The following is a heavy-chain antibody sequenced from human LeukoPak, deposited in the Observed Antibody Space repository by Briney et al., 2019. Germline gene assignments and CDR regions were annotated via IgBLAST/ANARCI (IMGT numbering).Heavy chain of an antibody. CDR2: INAGTGNT. CDR1: GYTFTTDMYT. Sequence: ASVKVSCKTSGYTFTTDMYTIHWLRQAPGHRLERMGYINAGTGNTKYSQKFQGRVTITGDTSASTAYMELSSLISEDTAVYYCARDSDSSGWSWVYWGQGTLVTVSS. D-gene: IGHD6-19*01. CDR3: ARDSDSSGWSWVY. V-gene: IGHV1-3*01. J-gene: IGHJ4*02.